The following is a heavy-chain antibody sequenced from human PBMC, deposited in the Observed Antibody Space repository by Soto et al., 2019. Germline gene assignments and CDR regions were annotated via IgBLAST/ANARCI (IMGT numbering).Heavy chain of an antibody. CDR2: IIPIIGII. Sequence: GASVKVSCKASGGTFSTYTITWVRQAPGQGLEWMGRIIPIIGIINYAQKFQGRVTISADKFTGTAYMELTGLRSDDTVVYYWAEDPDSHSKDIHCSSNPWGQGTLVTVSS. CDR3: AEDPDSHSKDIHCSSNP. V-gene: IGHV1-69*02. D-gene: IGHD2-15*01. J-gene: IGHJ5*02. CDR1: GGTFSTYT.